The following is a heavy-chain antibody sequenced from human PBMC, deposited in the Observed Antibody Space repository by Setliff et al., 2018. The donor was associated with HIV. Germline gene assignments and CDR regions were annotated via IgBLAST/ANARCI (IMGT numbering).Heavy chain of an antibody. CDR2: IYHIGTT. CDR1: GMSVSGYY. Sequence: SETLSLTCRVSGMSVSGYYWSWIRQSPGKGLEWIGYIYHIGTTSYNPSLKSRVTIQIDRTNNHFSLNLRSSTTADTAVYFCARDHELGAFDLWGQGTMSTVS. J-gene: IGHJ3*01. D-gene: IGHD1-26*01. CDR3: ARDHELGAFDL. V-gene: IGHV4-59*02.